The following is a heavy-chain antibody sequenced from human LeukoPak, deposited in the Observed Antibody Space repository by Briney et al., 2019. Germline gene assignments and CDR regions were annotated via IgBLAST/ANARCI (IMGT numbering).Heavy chain of an antibody. CDR1: GFTFSSYS. D-gene: IGHD2-2*01. V-gene: IGHV3-48*04. CDR2: ISSSSSTI. Sequence: GGSLRLSCAPSGFTFSSYSMNWVRQAPGKGLEWVSYISSSSSTIYYADSLKGRFTIARDNAKNSLYLQMNSLRAEDTAVYYCARDGIVVPAASYFDYWGQGTLVTVSS. CDR3: ARDGIVVPAASYFDY. J-gene: IGHJ4*02.